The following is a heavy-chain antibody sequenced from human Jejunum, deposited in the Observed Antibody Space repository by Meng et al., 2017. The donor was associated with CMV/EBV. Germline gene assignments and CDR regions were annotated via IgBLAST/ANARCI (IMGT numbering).Heavy chain of an antibody. J-gene: IGHJ4*02. CDR2: LYSNGNT. Sequence: FSVSTNYLSGVRQAPGKGLEWVSVLYSNGNTYYTDSVKGRFTISGDNSKNTLFLQMNNLRAEDTAVYYCARDRREYYYDRSGVFDYWGQGTLVTVSS. CDR1: FSVSTNY. D-gene: IGHD3-22*01. CDR3: ARDRREYYYDRSGVFDY. V-gene: IGHV3-53*01.